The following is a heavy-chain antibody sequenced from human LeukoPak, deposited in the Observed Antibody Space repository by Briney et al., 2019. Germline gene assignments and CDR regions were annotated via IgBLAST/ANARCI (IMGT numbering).Heavy chain of an antibody. V-gene: IGHV4-31*03. Sequence: SETLSLTCTVSGGSISSGGYYWSWIRQHPGKGLEWIGYIYYSGSTYYNPSLKSRVTISVDTSKNQFSLKLSSVTAADTAVYYCARGSRLWFDPWGQGTLVTVPS. CDR2: IYYSGST. D-gene: IGHD6-6*01. CDR1: GGSISSGGYY. J-gene: IGHJ5*02. CDR3: ARGSRLWFDP.